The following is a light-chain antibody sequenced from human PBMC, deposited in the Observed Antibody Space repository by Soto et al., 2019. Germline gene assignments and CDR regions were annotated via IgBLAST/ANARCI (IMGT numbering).Light chain of an antibody. V-gene: IGLV2-14*01. CDR1: SSDVGGYNY. Sequence: QSALTQPASVSGSPGQSIAISCTGTSSDVGGYNYVSWYPQYPGKAPKLVIYDVSNRPSGVSNRFSGSKSVNTASLTISGLQAEDEADYYCSSWTSSSTYVFGTGTKLTVL. CDR3: SSWTSSSTYV. J-gene: IGLJ1*01. CDR2: DVS.